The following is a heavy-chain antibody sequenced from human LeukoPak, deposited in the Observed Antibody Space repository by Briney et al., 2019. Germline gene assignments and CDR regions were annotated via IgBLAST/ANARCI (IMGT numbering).Heavy chain of an antibody. Sequence: SQTLSLTCTVSGGSISSGDYYWSWIRQPPGKGLEWIGYIHHSGSTYYSPSLKSRVTMSVDRSKNQFSLRLNSVTAADAAVYYCARVMTVVVPAAIWYYFSMDVWGKGTTVTVSS. CDR1: GGSISSGDYY. CDR3: ARVMTVVVPAAIWYYFSMDV. CDR2: IHHSGST. V-gene: IGHV4-30-2*01. J-gene: IGHJ6*03. D-gene: IGHD2-2*02.